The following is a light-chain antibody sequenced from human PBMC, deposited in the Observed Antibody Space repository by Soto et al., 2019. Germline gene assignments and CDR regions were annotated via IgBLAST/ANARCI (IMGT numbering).Light chain of an antibody. CDR2: GAS. CDR3: QQYTNYPWT. V-gene: IGKV3-20*01. J-gene: IGKJ1*01. Sequence: EIVLTQSPGTLSLSPGERATLSCRASQSVSSSYLAWYQQKPGQAPRLLIYGASSRATGIPDRFSGSGSGTDFTLTISRLEPDDFATYYCQQYTNYPWTFGQGTKVDIK. CDR1: QSVSSSY.